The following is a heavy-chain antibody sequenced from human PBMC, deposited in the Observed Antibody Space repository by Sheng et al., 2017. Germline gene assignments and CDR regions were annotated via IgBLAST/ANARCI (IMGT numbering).Heavy chain of an antibody. V-gene: IGHV1-69*04. D-gene: IGHD3-22*01. Sequence: QVQLVQSGAEVKKPGSSVKVSCKASGGTFSSYAISWVRQAPGQGLEWMGGIIPILGIANYAQKFQGRVTITADKSTSTAYMELSSLRSEDTAVYYCARDCYYYDSSGYNGCDAFDIWGQGTMVTVSS. J-gene: IGHJ3*02. CDR1: GGTFSSYA. CDR2: IIPILGIA. CDR3: ARDCYYYDSSGYNGCDAFDI.